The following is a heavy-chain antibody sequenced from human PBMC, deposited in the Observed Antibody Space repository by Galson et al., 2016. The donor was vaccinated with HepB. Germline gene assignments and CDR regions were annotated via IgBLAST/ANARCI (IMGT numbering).Heavy chain of an antibody. CDR2: IKNRAEGGTT. D-gene: IGHD2-15*01. V-gene: IGHV3-15*01. J-gene: IGHJ4*02. CDR3: TTDLPAIGGQGFDF. CDR1: GFPFSHAW. Sequence: SLRLSCAASGFPFSHAWMSWVRQAPGKGLEWVGHIKNRAEGGTTDYAAPVKGRFYISRDDSEDTLYLQLNSLKTEDTAMYYCTTDLPAIGGQGFDFWGQGILVTVSS.